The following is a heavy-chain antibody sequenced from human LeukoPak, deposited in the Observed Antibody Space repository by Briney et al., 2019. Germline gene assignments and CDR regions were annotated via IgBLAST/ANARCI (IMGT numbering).Heavy chain of an antibody. Sequence: ASVMVSCKASGYTFTSYYMHWVRQAPGRGLEWMGIINPSGGSTSYAQKFQGRVTMTRDTSTSTVYMELSSLRSEDTAVYYCARDRDGGYDLPAPEDYWGQGTLVTVSS. D-gene: IGHD5-12*01. J-gene: IGHJ4*02. CDR3: ARDRDGGYDLPAPEDY. V-gene: IGHV1-46*01. CDR2: INPSGGST. CDR1: GYTFTSYY.